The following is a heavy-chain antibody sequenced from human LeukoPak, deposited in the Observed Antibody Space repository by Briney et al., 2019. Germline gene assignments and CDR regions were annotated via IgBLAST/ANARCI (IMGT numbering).Heavy chain of an antibody. V-gene: IGHV3-9*01. D-gene: IGHD6-19*01. J-gene: IGHJ4*02. CDR2: ISWKSGTV. Sequence: GGSLRLSCAASGFTLDDYGMHWVRQAPGEGLEWVSGISWKSGTVVYADSVRGRFTISRDNAKNSVYLQMNSLKAEDTALYYCAKGGYSSGWYGDHWGQGTLVTVSS. CDR1: GFTLDDYG. CDR3: AKGGYSSGWYGDH.